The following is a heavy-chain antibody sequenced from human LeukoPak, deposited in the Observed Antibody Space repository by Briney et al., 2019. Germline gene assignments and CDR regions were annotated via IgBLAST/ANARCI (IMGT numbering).Heavy chain of an antibody. CDR3: AKGQYGSGSYYTGGFDY. CDR1: GFTFSSYA. D-gene: IGHD3-10*01. CDR2: ISGSGGST. V-gene: IGHV3-23*01. J-gene: IGHJ4*02. Sequence: PGGSLRLSCAASGFTFSSYAMSWVRQAPGKGLEWVSAISGSGGSTYYADSVKGRFTISRDNSKNTLYLQMNSLRAEDTAVYYCAKGQYGSGSYYTGGFDYWGQGTLDTVSS.